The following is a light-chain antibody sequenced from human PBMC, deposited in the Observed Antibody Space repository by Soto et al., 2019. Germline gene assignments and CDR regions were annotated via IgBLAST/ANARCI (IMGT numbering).Light chain of an antibody. CDR3: QQSKTKLWT. Sequence: DILMTQSPSTLSASVGDRVNITCRASGSISVWLAWYQQKPGKAPKLLIYEASILESGVPSRFSGTGSGTEFTLTISSLQPNDIATYYCQQSKTKLWTFRQGTRVEV. CDR1: GSISVW. V-gene: IGKV1-5*01. J-gene: IGKJ1*01. CDR2: EAS.